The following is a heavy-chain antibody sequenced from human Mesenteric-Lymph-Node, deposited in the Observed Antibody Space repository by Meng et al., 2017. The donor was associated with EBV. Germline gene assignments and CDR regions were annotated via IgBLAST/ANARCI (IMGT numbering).Heavy chain of an antibody. J-gene: IGHJ4*02. CDR3: ARGAYEGSGSKFAD. V-gene: IGHV4-30-4*01. CDR1: GGFIRSVGDF. CDR2: MYSSGST. Sequence: LQGAGPGVVQPLQPLSLTCAVAGGFIRSVGDFWSWLSQPPGKGLEWIGYMYSSGSTYYNPSLESRFAMSLDTYKNQFSLRLTSVTAADTALYYCARGAYEGSGSKFADWGQGTLVTVSS. D-gene: IGHD3-10*01.